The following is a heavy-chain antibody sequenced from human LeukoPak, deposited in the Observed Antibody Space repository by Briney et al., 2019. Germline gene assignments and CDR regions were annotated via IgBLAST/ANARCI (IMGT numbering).Heavy chain of an antibody. D-gene: IGHD3-10*01. J-gene: IGHJ4*02. Sequence: GSLRLSCAASGFTFSNAWMSWVRQAPGKGLEWIGEINXSGSTNYNPSLKSRVTISVDTSKNQFSLKLSSVTAADTAVYYCASARDGSGSYYRSAVGYWGQGTLVTVSS. CDR3: ASARDGSGSYYRSAVGY. V-gene: IGHV4-34*01. CDR1: GFTFSNAW. CDR2: INXSGST.